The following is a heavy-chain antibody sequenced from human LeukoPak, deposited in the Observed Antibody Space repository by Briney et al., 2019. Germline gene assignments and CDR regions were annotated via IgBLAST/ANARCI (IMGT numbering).Heavy chain of an antibody. CDR1: GGSISSYY. Sequence: SETLSLTCTVSGGSISSYYWSWIRQPPGKGLEWIGYIYYSGSTDYNPSLKSRVTISVDTSKNQFSLKLTSVTAADTAVYFCARDIAAAGINYYYYAMDVWGPGTTVTVSS. D-gene: IGHD6-13*01. CDR3: ARDIAAAGINYYYYAMDV. V-gene: IGHV4-59*12. J-gene: IGHJ6*02. CDR2: IYYSGST.